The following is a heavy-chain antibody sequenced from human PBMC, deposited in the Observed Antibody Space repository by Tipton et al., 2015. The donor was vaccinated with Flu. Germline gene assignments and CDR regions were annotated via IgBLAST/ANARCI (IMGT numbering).Heavy chain of an antibody. CDR2: MNPNSGNT. CDR3: ARGESYYGSGSPKNDY. CDR1: GYTFTSYD. V-gene: IGHV1-8*01. J-gene: IGHJ4*02. D-gene: IGHD3-10*01. Sequence: QLVQSGAEVKKPGASVKVSCKASGYTFTSYDINWVRQATGQGLEWMGWMNPNSGNTGYAQKFQGRVTMTRNTSISTAYMELSSLRSEDTAVYYCARGESYYGSGSPKNDYWGQGTLVTVSS.